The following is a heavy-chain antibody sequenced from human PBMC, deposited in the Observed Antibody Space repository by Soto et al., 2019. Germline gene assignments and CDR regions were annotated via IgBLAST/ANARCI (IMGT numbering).Heavy chain of an antibody. Sequence: PSETLSLTCAVYGGSFSGYYWSWIRQPPGKGLEWIGEINHSGSTNYNPSLKSRVTISVDTSKNQFSLKLSSVTAADTAVYYCARELGGMYGSGSYYSPWGQGTLVTVSS. CDR1: GGSFSGYY. CDR3: ARELGGMYGSGSYYSP. D-gene: IGHD3-10*01. CDR2: INHSGST. V-gene: IGHV4-34*01. J-gene: IGHJ5*02.